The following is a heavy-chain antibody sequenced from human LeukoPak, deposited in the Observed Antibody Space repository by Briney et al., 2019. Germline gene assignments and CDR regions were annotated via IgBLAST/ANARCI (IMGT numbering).Heavy chain of an antibody. CDR1: GLTFSSYN. CDR2: ISSSSSMI. CDR3: AKEPVTPWNRYFDY. D-gene: IGHD4-17*01. V-gene: IGHV3-48*01. J-gene: IGHJ4*02. Sequence: PGGSLRLSCAASGLTFSSYNMNWVRQAPGKGLEWVSYISSSSSMIYYADSVKGRFTISRDNAKNSLYLQMNSLRAEDTAVYYCAKEPVTPWNRYFDYWGQGTLVTVSS.